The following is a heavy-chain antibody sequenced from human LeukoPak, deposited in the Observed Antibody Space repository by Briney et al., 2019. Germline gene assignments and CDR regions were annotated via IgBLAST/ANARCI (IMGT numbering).Heavy chain of an antibody. CDR1: GFTFSSYA. D-gene: IGHD3-3*01. CDR2: ISGSGGST. V-gene: IGHV3-23*01. Sequence: GGSLRLSCAASGFTFSSYAMSWVRQAPGKGLEWVSAISGSGGSTYYADSVKGRFTISRDNSKNTLYLQMNSLRAEDTAVYYCAKDRVVITSAEYFQHWGQGTLVTVSS. J-gene: IGHJ1*01. CDR3: AKDRVVITSAEYFQH.